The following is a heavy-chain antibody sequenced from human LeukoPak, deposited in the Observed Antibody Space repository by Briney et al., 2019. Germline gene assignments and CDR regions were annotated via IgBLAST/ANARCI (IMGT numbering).Heavy chain of an antibody. J-gene: IGHJ4*02. CDR2: IYTSGST. V-gene: IGHV4-61*02. CDR1: GGSISSGSYY. Sequence: SETLSLTCTVSGGSISSGSYYWSWIRQPAGKGLEWIGRIYTSGSTNYNPSLKSRVTISVDTSKNQFSLKLSSVTAADTAVYYCARPFWSGYYFRYWGQGTLVTVSS. D-gene: IGHD3-3*01. CDR3: ARPFWSGYYFRY.